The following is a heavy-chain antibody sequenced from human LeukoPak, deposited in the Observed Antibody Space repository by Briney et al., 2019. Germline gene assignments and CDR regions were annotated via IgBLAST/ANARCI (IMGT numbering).Heavy chain of an antibody. CDR1: GFTFSSYG. V-gene: IGHV3-30*18. CDR3: AKVVHGNYGDYFDS. D-gene: IGHD4-17*01. Sequence: GGSLRLSCAASGFTFSSYGMHWVRQAPGKGLEWVAVISYDGSNKYYTDSVKGRFTISRDNSKNTLYLQMNSLRAEDTAVYYCAKVVHGNYGDYFDSWGHGTLVTVSS. CDR2: ISYDGSNK. J-gene: IGHJ4*01.